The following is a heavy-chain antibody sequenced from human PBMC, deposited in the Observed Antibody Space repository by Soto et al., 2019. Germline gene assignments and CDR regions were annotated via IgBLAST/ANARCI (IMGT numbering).Heavy chain of an antibody. CDR3: ARNPGEIVVVPAAIWFDP. V-gene: IGHV4-39*01. D-gene: IGHD2-2*01. Sequence: SETLSLTCTVSGGSISSSSYYWGWIRQPPGKGLEWIGSIYYSGSTYYNPSLKSRVTISVDTSKNQFSLKLSSATAADTAVYYCARNPGEIVVVPAAIWFDPWGQGTLVTVSS. J-gene: IGHJ5*02. CDR2: IYYSGST. CDR1: GGSISSSSYY.